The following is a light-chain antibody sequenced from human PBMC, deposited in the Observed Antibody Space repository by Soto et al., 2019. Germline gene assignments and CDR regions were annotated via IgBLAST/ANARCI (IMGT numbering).Light chain of an antibody. J-gene: IGKJ1*01. CDR1: EFISDW. Sequence: DVQMTQSPSTLSASVGDRVTMTCRASEFISDWLAWYQQEPGQAPKLLIYDASTLESGVPGRFSGSGVGTHFTLTISGLQPEHFATYHCQHYNSYSRAFGQGTKVDIK. CDR3: QHYNSYSRA. CDR2: DAS. V-gene: IGKV1-5*01.